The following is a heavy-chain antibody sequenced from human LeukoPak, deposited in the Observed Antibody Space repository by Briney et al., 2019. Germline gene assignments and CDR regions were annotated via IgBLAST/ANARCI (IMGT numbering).Heavy chain of an antibody. Sequence: GGSLRLSCVASGFTVSSNYMSWVRQAPGKGLEWVSVIYSGGSTYYADSVKGRFTISRDNSKNTLYLQMNSLRAEDTAVYYCARDPPPGVGATVNFDYWGQGTLVTVSS. CDR2: IYSGGST. D-gene: IGHD1-26*01. CDR1: GFTVSSNY. V-gene: IGHV3-53*01. CDR3: ARDPPPGVGATVNFDY. J-gene: IGHJ4*02.